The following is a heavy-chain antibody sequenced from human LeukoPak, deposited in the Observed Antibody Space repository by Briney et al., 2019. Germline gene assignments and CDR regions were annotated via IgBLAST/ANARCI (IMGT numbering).Heavy chain of an antibody. CDR3: ARGASRITMVRGVMDYYYYMDV. CDR2: IYYSGST. V-gene: IGHV4-59*01. CDR1: GGSISSYY. Sequence: SETLSLTCTVSGGSISSYYWSWIRQPPGKGPEWIGYIYYSGSTNYNPSLKSRVTISVDTSKNQFSLKLSSVTAADTAVYYCARGASRITMVRGVMDYYYYMDVWGKGTTVTVSS. D-gene: IGHD3-10*01. J-gene: IGHJ6*03.